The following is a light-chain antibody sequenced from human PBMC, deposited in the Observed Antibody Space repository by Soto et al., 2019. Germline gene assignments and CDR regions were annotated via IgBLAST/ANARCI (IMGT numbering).Light chain of an antibody. CDR1: TSNIGRND. CDR3: ASWDDSLNAPV. CDR2: GHN. Sequence: QSVLTQPPSASGTPGQRVSISCSGSTSNIGRNDVNWYQQLPGTAPKLLIYGHNQRPSGVPERFSGSKSGTSASLAISGLHSEDEADYYCASWDDSLNAPVFGGGTKLTVL. J-gene: IGLJ2*01. V-gene: IGLV1-44*01.